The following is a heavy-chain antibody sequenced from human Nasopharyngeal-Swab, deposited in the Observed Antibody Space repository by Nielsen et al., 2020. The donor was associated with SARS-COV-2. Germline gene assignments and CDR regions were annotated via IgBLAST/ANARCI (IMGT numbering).Heavy chain of an antibody. V-gene: IGHV4-4*07. J-gene: IGHJ6*02. D-gene: IGHD3-10*01. CDR2: IYTSGST. CDR1: GGSISSYY. Sequence: SETLSLTCTVSGGSISSYYWSWIRQPAGKGLEWIGRIYTSGSTNYNPSLKSRVTMSVDASKNQFSLKLSSVTAADTAVYYCARWFPRYYYYGMDVWGQGTTVTVSS. CDR3: ARWFPRYYYYGMDV.